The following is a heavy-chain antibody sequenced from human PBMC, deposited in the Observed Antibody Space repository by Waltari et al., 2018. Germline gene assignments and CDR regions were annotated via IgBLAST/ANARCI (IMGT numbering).Heavy chain of an antibody. Sequence: QVPLQESGPGLVKPSETLSLTCAVSGYSLSSGSYWGWIRQPPGKGLEWIGSIYHSGSTYYNPSLKSRVTISVDTSKNQFSLKLSSVTAADTAVYYCARLYSSGFDYWGQGTLVTVSS. CDR2: IYHSGST. CDR1: GYSLSSGSY. D-gene: IGHD6-19*01. J-gene: IGHJ4*02. V-gene: IGHV4-38-2*01. CDR3: ARLYSSGFDY.